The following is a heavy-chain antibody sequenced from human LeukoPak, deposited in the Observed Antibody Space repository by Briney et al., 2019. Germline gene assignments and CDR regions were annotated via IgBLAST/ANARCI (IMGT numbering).Heavy chain of an antibody. J-gene: IGHJ6*03. CDR1: GGSISSYY. CDR2: IYTSGST. D-gene: IGHD2-15*01. Sequence: PSETLSLTCTVSGGSISSYYWSWIRQPAGKGLEWIGRIYTSGSTNYNPSLKSRVTMSVDASKNQFSLKLSSVTAADTAVYYCARELRGVRYYYYMDVWGKGTTVTVSS. V-gene: IGHV4-4*07. CDR3: ARELRGVRYYYYMDV.